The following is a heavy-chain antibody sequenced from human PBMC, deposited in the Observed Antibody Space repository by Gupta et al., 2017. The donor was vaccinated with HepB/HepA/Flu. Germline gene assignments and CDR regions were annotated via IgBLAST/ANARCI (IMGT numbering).Heavy chain of an antibody. CDR1: GGSISSSSYY. CDR3: AITNYDFWSGYYIY. V-gene: IGHV4-39*01. D-gene: IGHD3-3*01. CDR2: IYYSGST. Sequence: QLQLQESGPGLVKPSETLSLTCTVSGGSISSSSYYWGWIRQPPGKGLEWIGSIYYSGSTYYNPSLKSRVTISVDTSKNQFSLKLSSVTAAETAVYYCAITNYDFWSGYYIYWGQGTLVTVSS. J-gene: IGHJ4*02.